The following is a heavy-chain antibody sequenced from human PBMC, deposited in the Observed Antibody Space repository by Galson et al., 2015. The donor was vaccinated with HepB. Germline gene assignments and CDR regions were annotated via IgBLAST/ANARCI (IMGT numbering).Heavy chain of an antibody. Sequence: SVKVSCKASGGTFSSYAISWVRQAPGQGLEWMGGIIPIFGTANYAQKFQGRVTITADESTSTAYMELSSLRSEDTAVYYCARAHRSRAARLDSSYYYYMDVWGKGTTVTVSS. CDR3: ARAHRSRAARLDSSYYYYMDV. CDR1: GGTFSSYA. D-gene: IGHD6-6*01. J-gene: IGHJ6*03. V-gene: IGHV1-69*13. CDR2: IIPIFGTA.